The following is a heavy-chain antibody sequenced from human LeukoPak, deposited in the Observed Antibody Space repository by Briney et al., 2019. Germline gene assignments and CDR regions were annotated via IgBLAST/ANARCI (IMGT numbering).Heavy chain of an antibody. CDR2: ISAYNGNT. D-gene: IGHD3-3*01. J-gene: IGHJ4*02. Sequence: LGASVKVSCKASGYTFTGYYMHWVRQAPGQGLEWMGWISAYNGNTNYAQKLQDRVTMTTDTSTSTAYMELRSLRSDDTAVYYCARRKTFWSPGDYWGQGTLVTVSS. CDR1: GYTFTGYY. CDR3: ARRKTFWSPGDY. V-gene: IGHV1-18*04.